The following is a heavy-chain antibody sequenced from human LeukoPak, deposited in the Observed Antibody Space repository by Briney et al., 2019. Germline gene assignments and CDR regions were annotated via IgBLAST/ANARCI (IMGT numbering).Heavy chain of an antibody. CDR1: GDSIRPYY. CDR2: IYTSEST. V-gene: IGHV4-4*07. J-gene: IGHJ6*03. Sequence: SETLSLTCTVSGDSIRPYYWRWLRQPAGKGLGWIGRIYTSESTNYNPSLKSRVNLSVDKPKKQFSLKLRSATPADTAVYYFVRDLLFTSYSDFMDVGGEGTTVTVPS. CDR3: VRDLLFTSYSDFMDV.